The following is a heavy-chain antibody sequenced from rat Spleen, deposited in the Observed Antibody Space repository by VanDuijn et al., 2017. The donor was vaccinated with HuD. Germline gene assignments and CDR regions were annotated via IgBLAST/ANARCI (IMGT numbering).Heavy chain of an antibody. Sequence: EVQLVESDGGLVQPGRSLKLSCAASGFIFSDHYVAWVRQAPTKGLEWVASISTGGGNTYYRDSVKGRFTISRDDEESTLYLQMDSLRSEDTATYYCATSEQLYLRGWFAYWGQGTLVTVSS. CDR2: ISTGGGNT. CDR3: ATSEQLYLRGWFAY. D-gene: IGHD1-2*01. V-gene: IGHV5-25*01. CDR1: GFIFSDHY. J-gene: IGHJ3*01.